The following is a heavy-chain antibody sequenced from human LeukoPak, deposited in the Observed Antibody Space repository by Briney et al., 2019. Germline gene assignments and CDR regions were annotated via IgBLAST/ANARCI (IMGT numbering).Heavy chain of an antibody. Sequence: SETLSLTCAVYGGSFTGYYWSWIRQPPGKGLEWIGEISHRGSTNYNPSLKSRVTISVDTSKNQFSLKLSSVTAADTAVYYCARDRPGYSYGNYYYYMDVWGKGTTVTVSS. CDR3: ARDRPGYSYGNYYYYMDV. V-gene: IGHV4-34*01. CDR2: ISHRGST. CDR1: GGSFTGYY. J-gene: IGHJ6*03. D-gene: IGHD5-18*01.